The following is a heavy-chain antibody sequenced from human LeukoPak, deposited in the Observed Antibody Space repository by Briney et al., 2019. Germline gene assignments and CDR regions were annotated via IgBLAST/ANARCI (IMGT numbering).Heavy chain of an antibody. CDR1: GGTFTSYA. CDR2: IIPILGIA. J-gene: IGHJ4*02. CDR3: ARDLSYFDY. Sequence: GASVKVSCKASGGTFTSYAISWVRQAPGQGLEWMGRIIPILGIANYAQKFQGRVTITADKSTSTAYMELSSLRSEDTAVYYCARDLSYFDYWGQGTLVTVSS. V-gene: IGHV1-69*04.